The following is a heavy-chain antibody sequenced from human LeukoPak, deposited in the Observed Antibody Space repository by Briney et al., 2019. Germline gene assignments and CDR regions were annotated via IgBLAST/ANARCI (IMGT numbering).Heavy chain of an antibody. CDR3: ARGSYYYGSGSYYYFDY. J-gene: IGHJ4*02. V-gene: IGHV4-31*03. D-gene: IGHD3-10*01. CDR2: IYYSGST. Sequence: SETLSLTCTVSGGSISSGGYYWRWIRQHPGKGLEWIGYIYYSGSTYYNPSLKSRVTISVDTSKNQFSLKLSSVTAADTAVYYCARGSYYYGSGSYYYFDYWGQGTLVTVSS. CDR1: GGSISSGGYY.